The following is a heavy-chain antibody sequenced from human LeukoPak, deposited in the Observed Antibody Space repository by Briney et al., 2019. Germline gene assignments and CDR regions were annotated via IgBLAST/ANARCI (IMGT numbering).Heavy chain of an antibody. Sequence: PSETLSLTCTVSGGSISSGSYYWSWIRQPAGKGLEWIGRIYTSGSTNYNPSLKSRVTISVDTSKNQFSLKLSSVTAADTAVYYCARYNSNYISWFDPWGQGTLVTVSS. CDR1: GGSISSGSYY. CDR3: ARYNSNYISWFDP. J-gene: IGHJ5*02. CDR2: IYTSGST. D-gene: IGHD4-11*01. V-gene: IGHV4-61*02.